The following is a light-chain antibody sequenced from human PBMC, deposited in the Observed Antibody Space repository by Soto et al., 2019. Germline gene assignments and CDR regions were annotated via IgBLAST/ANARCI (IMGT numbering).Light chain of an antibody. Sequence: DIQMTQSPSSLSASVGDRVTITCRASQSISSYLNWYQQKPGKAPKLLIYAASSLQSGVPSRFSGSGSGTDFTLTISRLQPEDFATYYCQQSYSTPPITFGQVTRLEIK. V-gene: IGKV1-39*01. CDR2: AAS. CDR1: QSISSY. J-gene: IGKJ5*01. CDR3: QQSYSTPPIT.